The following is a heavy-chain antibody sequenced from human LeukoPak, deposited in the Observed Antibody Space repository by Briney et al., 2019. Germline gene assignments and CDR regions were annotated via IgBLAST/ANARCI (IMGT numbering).Heavy chain of an antibody. CDR3: AIDLGEEFDN. Sequence: ASVKVSCKVSGYTLTELSMHWVRQAPGKGLEWMGGFDPEDGETVYAQNFQGRFTMTEDTPTDTAYMELSNLTSEDTAVYYCAIDLGEEFDNWGQGTLVTVSS. CDR2: FDPEDGET. V-gene: IGHV1-24*01. CDR1: GYTLTELS. D-gene: IGHD4-17*01. J-gene: IGHJ4*02.